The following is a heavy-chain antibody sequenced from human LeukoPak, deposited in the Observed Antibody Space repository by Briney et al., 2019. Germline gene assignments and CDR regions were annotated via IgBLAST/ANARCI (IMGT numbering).Heavy chain of an antibody. Sequence: PGRSLRLSCAASGFTFSSYAMHWVRQAPGEGLEWVAVISYDGSNKYYADSVKGRFTISRDNSKNTLYLQMNSLRAEDTAVYYCARDQMVRGVITSGHWGQGTLVTVSS. V-gene: IGHV3-30*04. CDR1: GFTFSSYA. CDR3: ARDQMVRGVITSGH. CDR2: ISYDGSNK. J-gene: IGHJ4*02. D-gene: IGHD3-10*01.